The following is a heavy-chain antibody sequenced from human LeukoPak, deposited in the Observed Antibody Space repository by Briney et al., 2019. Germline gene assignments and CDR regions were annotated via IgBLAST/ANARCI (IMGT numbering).Heavy chain of an antibody. V-gene: IGHV3-30*03. Sequence: GGPLRLSCAASGFIFSSYCMYWVRESPGKGLEWVAYVSDDGTRQYYADSVKGRLTISRDNSKNTLNLQMNSLRVEDTAVYYCARDITGSYSVDYWGQGTLVTVSS. CDR1: GFIFSSYC. CDR3: ARDITGSYSVDY. D-gene: IGHD1-26*01. J-gene: IGHJ4*02. CDR2: VSDDGTRQ.